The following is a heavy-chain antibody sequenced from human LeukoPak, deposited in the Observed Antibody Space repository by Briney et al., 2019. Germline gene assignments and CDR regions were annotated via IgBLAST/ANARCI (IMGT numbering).Heavy chain of an antibody. CDR3: AGPYNTFGGVYYFDS. J-gene: IGHJ4*02. CDR1: GGSISSSSYS. D-gene: IGHD3-16*01. V-gene: IGHV4-39*01. Sequence: SETLSLTCTVSGGSISSSSYSSGWIRQPPGKGLEWIGSIYYSVCTYYHPSLKSRVTISVDTSKNQFYLKLSSVTAADTAVYYCAGPYNTFGGVYYFDSWGQGTLVTVSS. CDR2: IYYSVCT.